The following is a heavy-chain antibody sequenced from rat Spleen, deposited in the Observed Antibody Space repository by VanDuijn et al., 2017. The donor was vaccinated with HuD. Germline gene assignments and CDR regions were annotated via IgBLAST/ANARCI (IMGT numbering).Heavy chain of an antibody. J-gene: IGHJ1*01. CDR1: GFTFSDYN. V-gene: IGHV5S10*01. D-gene: IGHD2-2*01. CDR2: IIYDGSRT. CDR3: ARAGYLRDWYFDF. Sequence: EVQLVESGGGLVQPGRSLKLSCAASGFTFSDYNMAWVRQAPKRGLEWVATIIYDGSRTYYRDSVKGRFTLSRDNAKSTLYLQMDSLRSEDTATYYCARAGYLRDWYFDFWGPGTMVTVSS.